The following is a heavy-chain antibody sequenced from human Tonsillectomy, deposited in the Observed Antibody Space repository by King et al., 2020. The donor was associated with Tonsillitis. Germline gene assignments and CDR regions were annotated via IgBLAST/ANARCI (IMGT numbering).Heavy chain of an antibody. CDR3: ARRELERRGGFDY. D-gene: IGHD1-1*01. V-gene: IGHV4-39*01. J-gene: IGHJ4*02. CDR1: GGSISSSSYY. CDR2: IYYSGST. Sequence: QLQESGPGLVKPSETLSLTCTVSGGSISSSSYYWGWIRQPPGKGLEWIGGIYYSGSTYYNPSLKSRFTISVATSKHQFSLKLSSVTAADTAVYYCARRELERRGGFDYWGQGTLVTVSS.